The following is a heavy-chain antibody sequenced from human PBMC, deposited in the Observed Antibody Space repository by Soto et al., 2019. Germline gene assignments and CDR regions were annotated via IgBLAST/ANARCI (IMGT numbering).Heavy chain of an antibody. CDR1: GYSFTSYW. V-gene: IGHV5-51*01. CDR2: IYPGDSDT. J-gene: IGHJ6*02. CDR3: ARAGYSYASPYYGMDV. D-gene: IGHD5-18*01. Sequence: PGESLKISCKGSGYSFTSYWIGWVRQMPGKGLEWMGIIYPGDSDTRYSPSFQGQVTISADKSISTAYLQWSSLKASDTAMYYCARAGYSYASPYYGMDVWGQGTTVTVSS.